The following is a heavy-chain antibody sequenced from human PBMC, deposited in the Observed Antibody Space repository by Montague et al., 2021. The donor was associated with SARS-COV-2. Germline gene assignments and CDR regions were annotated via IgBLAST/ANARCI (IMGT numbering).Heavy chain of an antibody. D-gene: IGHD3-3*01. V-gene: IGHV4-59*02. Sequence: SETLSLTCTVSGGSVSSYYWSWIRQSPGKGLQWLGYIYYSGSTDYNPSLKSRVTMSVDTSKNQLSLRLNSVTTADTAVYFCARAGGFYDYWSGYSSSAGFFDPWGQGILDTVSS. CDR3: ARAGGFYDYWSGYSSSAGFFDP. CDR1: GGSVSSYY. J-gene: IGHJ5*02. CDR2: IYYSGST.